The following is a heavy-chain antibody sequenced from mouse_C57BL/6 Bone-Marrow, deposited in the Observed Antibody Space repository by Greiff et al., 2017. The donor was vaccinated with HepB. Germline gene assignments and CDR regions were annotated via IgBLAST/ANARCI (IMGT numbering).Heavy chain of an antibody. CDR3: ARRGDDGYLYWYFDV. D-gene: IGHD2-3*01. Sequence: EVQRVESGGGLVQPGGSLKLSCAASGFTFSDYYMYWVRQTPEKRLEWVAYISNGGGSTYYPDTVKGRFTISRDNAKNTLYLQMSRLKSEDTAMYYWARRGDDGYLYWYFDVWGTGTTVTVSS. V-gene: IGHV5-12*01. J-gene: IGHJ1*03. CDR1: GFTFSDYY. CDR2: ISNGGGST.